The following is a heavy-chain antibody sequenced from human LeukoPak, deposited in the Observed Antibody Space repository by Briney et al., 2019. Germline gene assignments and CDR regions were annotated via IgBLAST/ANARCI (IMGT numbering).Heavy chain of an antibody. V-gene: IGHV3-30*18. CDR1: GFTFSNYG. Sequence: GGSLRLSCAASGFTFSNYGMHWVRQAPGKGLEWVAVISNDGTNKYYADSVKGRFTISRDNSKNTLYLQMNSLRAEDTTVYYCAKDRGSGYSYYFDYWGQGTLVTVSS. CDR3: AKDRGSGYSYYFDY. J-gene: IGHJ4*02. D-gene: IGHD3-22*01. CDR2: ISNDGTNK.